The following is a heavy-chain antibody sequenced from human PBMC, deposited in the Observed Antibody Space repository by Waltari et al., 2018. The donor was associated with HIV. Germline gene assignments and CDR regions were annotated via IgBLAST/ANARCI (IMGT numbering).Heavy chain of an antibody. Sequence: DVQLVESGGELVQIGGSLRLSCAGSGFAFYPYEMNWVRQAPGKGLELVAYISSYGCSIYYADSVSGRFTISRDNAKSSLYLQMNSQRGEDTAIYYCARDDLIVRRPFGIWGQGTMVTV. CDR3: ARDDLIVRRPFGI. J-gene: IGHJ3*02. D-gene: IGHD3-16*02. CDR2: ISSYGCSI. V-gene: IGHV3-48*03. CDR1: GFAFYPYE.